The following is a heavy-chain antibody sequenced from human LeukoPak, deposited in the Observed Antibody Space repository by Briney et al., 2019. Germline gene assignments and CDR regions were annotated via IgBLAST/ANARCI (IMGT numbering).Heavy chain of an antibody. D-gene: IGHD1-1*01. CDR2: IYYSGTT. J-gene: IGHJ6*03. CDR1: GGSISSYY. V-gene: IGHV4-59*01. Sequence: SETLSLTCTVSGGSISSYYWSWIRQPPGKGLEWIGYIYYSGTTNYNPSLKSRVTISVDTSKNQFSLKVSSLTAADTALYYCARVSWFPGTSYYYMDVCGKGTTVTVSS. CDR3: ARVSWFPGTSYYYMDV.